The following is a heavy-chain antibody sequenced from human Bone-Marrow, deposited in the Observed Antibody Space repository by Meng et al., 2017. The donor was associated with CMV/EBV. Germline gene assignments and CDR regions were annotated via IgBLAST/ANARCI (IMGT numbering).Heavy chain of an antibody. CDR3: AREGQYQLLSYYYYGMDV. Sequence: GESLKISCAASGFTFSSYAMNWVRQAPGKGLEWVSSISSSSNHIYYADSMKGRFTISRDNAKNSLYLQMNSLRAEDTAVYYCAREGQYQLLSYYYYGMDVWGQGTTVTVSS. CDR1: GFTFSSYA. D-gene: IGHD2-2*01. J-gene: IGHJ6*02. V-gene: IGHV3-21*01. CDR2: ISSSSNHI.